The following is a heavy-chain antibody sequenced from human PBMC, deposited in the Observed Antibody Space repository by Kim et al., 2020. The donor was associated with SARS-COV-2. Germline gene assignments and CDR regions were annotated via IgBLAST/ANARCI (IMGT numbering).Heavy chain of an antibody. CDR3: AGGSGSTLDDVFDI. J-gene: IGHJ3*02. CDR1: GGSISSYY. Sequence: SETLSLTCTVSGGSISSYYWTWIRQPPGKGLEWIGHMFYSGDTNYSPFLQSRVTMSIDTSRIHFSLNLTSVTAADTAVYYCAGGSGSTLDDVFDIWGQGTMLTFSS. D-gene: IGHD6-19*01. V-gene: IGHV4-59*13. CDR2: MFYSGDT.